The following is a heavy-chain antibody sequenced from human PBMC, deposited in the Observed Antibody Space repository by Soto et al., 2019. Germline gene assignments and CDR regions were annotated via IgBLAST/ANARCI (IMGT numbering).Heavy chain of an antibody. J-gene: IGHJ4*02. Sequence: GGSLRLSCAASGFTFSSYGMHWVRQAPGKGLEWVAVISYDGSNKYYADSVKGRFTISRDNSKNTLYLQMNSLRAEDTAVYYCAPGVDSGDDRGAFDYWGQGTLVTVSS. CDR3: APGVDSGDDRGAFDY. D-gene: IGHD5-12*01. CDR1: GFTFSSYG. V-gene: IGHV3-30*03. CDR2: ISYDGSNK.